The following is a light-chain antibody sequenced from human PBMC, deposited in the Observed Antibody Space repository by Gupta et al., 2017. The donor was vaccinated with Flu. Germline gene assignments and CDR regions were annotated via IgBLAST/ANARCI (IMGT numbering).Light chain of an antibody. CDR3: QKDGSSWT. V-gene: IGKV3-20*01. J-gene: IGKJ1*01. CDR2: GAS. Sequence: EIVLTQSPGTLSLSPGERATLSCRASQSVRSSYLDWYQQKPGQVPRLLIYGASSMATGIPDRFSGSESGTDFSLTSTRREPEDFAMYYWQKDGSSWTFGQGTKVEIK. CDR1: QSVRSSY.